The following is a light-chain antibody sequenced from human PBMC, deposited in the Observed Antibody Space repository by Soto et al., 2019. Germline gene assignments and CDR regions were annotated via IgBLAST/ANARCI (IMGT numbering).Light chain of an antibody. V-gene: IGKV1-27*01. Sequence: DIQMTQSPSSLSASVGDRVTITCRASQGISNYLAWYQQKPGKVPKLLIYAASTLQSGVPSRFSGSGSGTDFTLTISSLQPEDVATYYCQKYNSAPLMYNFGQGTKLEIK. CDR3: QKYNSAPLMYN. J-gene: IGKJ2*01. CDR2: AAS. CDR1: QGISNY.